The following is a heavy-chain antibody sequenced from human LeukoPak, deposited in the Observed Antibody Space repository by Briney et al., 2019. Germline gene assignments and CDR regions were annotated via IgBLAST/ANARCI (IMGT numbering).Heavy chain of an antibody. V-gene: IGHV4-4*02. D-gene: IGHD5-18*01. J-gene: IGHJ5*02. CDR2: IYHSGTT. Sequence: PSGTLSLTCAVSGGYISSFYWWSWVRQPPGKGLEWIGEIYHSGTTNSNPSLKSRVAISVDTSKNQFSLKLSSVTAADTAVYYCARRRVDTVIWPRYFSPNWFDPWGQGTLVTVSS. CDR3: ARRRVDTVIWPRYFSPNWFDP. CDR1: GGYISSFYW.